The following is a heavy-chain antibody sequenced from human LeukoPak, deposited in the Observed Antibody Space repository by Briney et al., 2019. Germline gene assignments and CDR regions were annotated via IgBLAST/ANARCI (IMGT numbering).Heavy chain of an antibody. CDR1: GFTVSSNY. CDR2: IYTGGST. D-gene: IGHD6-19*01. Sequence: GGSLRLSCAASGFTVSSNYMSWVRQAPGKGLEWVSVIYTGGSTYYADSVKGRVTISRDNSKNTLYLQMNSLRAEDTAVYYCARPVYSSGWFYLPIGDWGQGTLVTVSS. CDR3: ARPVYSSGWFYLPIGD. V-gene: IGHV3-66*04. J-gene: IGHJ4*02.